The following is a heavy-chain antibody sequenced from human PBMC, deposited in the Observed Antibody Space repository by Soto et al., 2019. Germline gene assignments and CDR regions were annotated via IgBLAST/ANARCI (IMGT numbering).Heavy chain of an antibody. V-gene: IGHV4-39*07. CDR2: IYYSGST. Sequence: SETLSLTCTVSGGSISSSSYYWGWIRQPPGKGLEWIGSIYYSGSTYYNPSLKSRVTISVDTSKNQFSLKLSSVTAADTAVYYCARDPCGGDCYSGYYFDYWGQGTLVTVSS. CDR1: GGSISSSSYY. J-gene: IGHJ4*02. CDR3: ARDPCGGDCYSGYYFDY. D-gene: IGHD2-21*01.